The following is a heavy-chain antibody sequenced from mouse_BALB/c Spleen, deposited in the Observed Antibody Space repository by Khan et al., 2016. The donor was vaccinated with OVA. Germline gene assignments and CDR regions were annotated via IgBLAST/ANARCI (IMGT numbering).Heavy chain of an antibody. CDR2: IRSKSNNYAT. CDR1: GFTFNTYA. CDR3: VRLWLRNTMDY. Sequence: EVQLVESGGGLVQPKGSLKLSCAASGFTFNTYAMNWVRQAPGKGLEWVARIRSKSNNYATYSADSVKDRFTISRDDSQSMLYLQMNNLKTEATDLYYSVRLWLRNTMDYWGQGTSVTVSS. J-gene: IGHJ4*01. V-gene: IGHV10-1*02. D-gene: IGHD2-2*01.